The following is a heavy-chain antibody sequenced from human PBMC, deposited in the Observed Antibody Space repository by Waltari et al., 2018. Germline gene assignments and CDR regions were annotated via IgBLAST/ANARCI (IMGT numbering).Heavy chain of an antibody. D-gene: IGHD4-17*01. CDR3: ARSLGGYGDPRHYYYGMDV. J-gene: IGHJ6*02. CDR1: GFTFSSYE. Sequence: EVQLVESGGGLVQPGGSLRLSCAASGFTFSSYELNWVRQAPGKGLEWVSYISSSGSTIYYADSVKGRFTISRDNAKNSLYLQMNSLRAEDTAVYYCARSLGGYGDPRHYYYGMDVWGQGTTVTVSS. V-gene: IGHV3-48*03. CDR2: ISSSGSTI.